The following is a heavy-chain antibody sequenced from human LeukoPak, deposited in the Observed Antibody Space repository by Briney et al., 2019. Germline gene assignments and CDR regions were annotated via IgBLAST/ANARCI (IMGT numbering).Heavy chain of an antibody. J-gene: IGHJ4*02. D-gene: IGHD5-24*01. V-gene: IGHV3-7*01. CDR1: GFTFSRAW. CDR3: ARDADGYED. CDR2: IKEDGSED. Sequence: GGSLRLSCAASGFTFSRAWMSWVRQAPGKGLEWVANIKEDGSEDYYADSVKGRFAISKDNAKNSLYLQMNNLRAEDTAVYYCARDADGYEDWGQGTLVIVSS.